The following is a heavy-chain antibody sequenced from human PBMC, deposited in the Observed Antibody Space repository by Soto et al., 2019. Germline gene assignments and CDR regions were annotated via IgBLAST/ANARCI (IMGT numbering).Heavy chain of an antibody. CDR2: ISAYNGNT. D-gene: IGHD3-3*01. CDR1: GYSFTSYG. J-gene: IGHJ3*02. Sequence: XSVKVSYKASGYSFTSYGIIWVRRAPGQGLEWMGWISAYNGNTNYAQKLQGRVTMTTDTSTSTAYMELRSLRSDDTAVYYCARGGGHALEWLLPDAFDIWGQGTMVTVSS. CDR3: ARGGGHALEWLLPDAFDI. V-gene: IGHV1-18*04.